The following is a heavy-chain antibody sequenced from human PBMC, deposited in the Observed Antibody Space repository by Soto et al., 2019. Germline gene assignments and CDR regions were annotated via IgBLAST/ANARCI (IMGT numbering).Heavy chain of an antibody. CDR3: ASTTVTTTGLGY. CDR2: ISSSSSYI. V-gene: IGHV3-21*01. CDR1: GFTFSSYS. Sequence: EVQLVESGGGLVKPGGSLRLSCAASGFTFSSYSMNWVRQAPGKGLEWVSSISSSSSYIYYADSVKGRFTISRDNAKNSLYLQMNSLRAEDTAVYYCASTTVTTTGLGYWGQGTLVTVSS. D-gene: IGHD4-17*01. J-gene: IGHJ4*02.